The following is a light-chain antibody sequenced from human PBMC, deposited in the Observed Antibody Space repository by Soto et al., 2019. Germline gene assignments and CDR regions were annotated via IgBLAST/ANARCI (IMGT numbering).Light chain of an antibody. V-gene: IGKV3-15*01. CDR2: GAS. Sequence: EIVMTQSPATLSVSPGERATLSCRASQSVSSNLAWYQQKPGQAPRLLIYGASPRATGIPARFSGTGSGTEFTLTISSLQSEDCVVYYCLRDDNWLRTFGQGTKVEI. CDR1: QSVSSN. J-gene: IGKJ1*01. CDR3: LRDDNWLRT.